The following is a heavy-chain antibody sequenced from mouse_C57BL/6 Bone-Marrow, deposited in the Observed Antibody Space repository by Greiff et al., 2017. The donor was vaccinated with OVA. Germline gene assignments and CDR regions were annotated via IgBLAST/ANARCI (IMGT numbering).Heavy chain of an antibody. Sequence: EVKLVESGAELVRPGASVKLSCTASGFNIKDDYMHWVKQRPEQGLEWIGWIDPENGDTEYASKFQGKATITADTSSNTAYLQLSSLTSEDTAVYYCTTSGTTVVARYFDVWGTGTTVTVSS. CDR3: TTSGTTVVARYFDV. CDR1: GFNIKDDY. V-gene: IGHV14-4*01. CDR2: IDPENGDT. D-gene: IGHD1-1*01. J-gene: IGHJ1*03.